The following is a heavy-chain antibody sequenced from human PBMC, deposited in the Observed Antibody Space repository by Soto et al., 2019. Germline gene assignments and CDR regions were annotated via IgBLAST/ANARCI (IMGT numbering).Heavy chain of an antibody. CDR3: TKGGEYAGEPFDI. Sequence: QMQLVESGGSVVQPGRSLRLSCAASGFTFSTYDMHWVRQAPGKGLEWVTFISFDGSNKFYADSVKGRFTVSRDLSNNTLNLHMVSLKPEDTTTYYCTKGGEYAGEPFDIWGQGTVVTVSS. V-gene: IGHV3-30*18. CDR1: GFTFSTYD. J-gene: IGHJ3*02. CDR2: ISFDGSNK. D-gene: IGHD2-2*01.